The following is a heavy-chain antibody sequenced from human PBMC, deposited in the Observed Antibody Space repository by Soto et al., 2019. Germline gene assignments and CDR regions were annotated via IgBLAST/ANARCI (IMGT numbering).Heavy chain of an antibody. D-gene: IGHD2-2*01. CDR1: GFTFSLYP. V-gene: IGHV3-48*02. Sequence: GGSLRLSCAASGFTFSLYPMNWVRQAPGKGLEWLSYISPSNSTIYYADSVKGRFTISRDNAKNSLDLQMNGLRDDDTAVYYCARVGRGFCSSTRCYTDGFDLWGQGTVVTVSS. CDR3: ARVGRGFCSSTRCYTDGFDL. CDR2: ISPSNSTI. J-gene: IGHJ3*01.